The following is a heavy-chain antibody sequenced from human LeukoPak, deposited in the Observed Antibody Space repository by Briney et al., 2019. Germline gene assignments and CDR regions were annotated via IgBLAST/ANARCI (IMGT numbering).Heavy chain of an antibody. V-gene: IGHV4-39*01. D-gene: IGHD6-13*01. J-gene: IGHJ4*02. Sequence: PETLSLTCAVSGGSITNSYYYWGWIRHPPGKGLEWLGSIYNNGRTYYTPSLKIRVTISLDTDKNQFTLKLNTGTAADTAVYYCASHGDGYSSSWYGFDYWGQGTLVTVSS. CDR3: ASHGDGYSSSWYGFDY. CDR2: IYNNGRT. CDR1: GGSITNSYYY.